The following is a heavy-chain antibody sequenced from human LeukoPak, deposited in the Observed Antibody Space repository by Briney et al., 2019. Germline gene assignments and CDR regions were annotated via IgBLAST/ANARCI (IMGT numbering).Heavy chain of an antibody. J-gene: IGHJ4*02. CDR1: GGSISSGDYY. Sequence: KPSETLSLTCTVSGGSISSGDYYWTWIRQPPGKGLEWIGYIYYSGNTYYNPSLKSRVTISLDTSKNQFSLRLSSVTAADTAMYYCAIDTSGRGVGLFWGQGSMVTVSS. D-gene: IGHD6-19*01. CDR2: IYYSGNT. CDR3: AIDTSGRGVGLF. V-gene: IGHV4-30-4*08.